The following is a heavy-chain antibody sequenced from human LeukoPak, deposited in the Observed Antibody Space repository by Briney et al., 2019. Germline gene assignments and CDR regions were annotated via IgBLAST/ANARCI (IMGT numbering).Heavy chain of an antibody. J-gene: IGHJ4*02. CDR2: ISGSGVST. D-gene: IGHD5-18*01. V-gene: IGHV3-23*01. CDR3: AREGVYSNGPFDY. Sequence: GGSLRLSCAASGFTFSTYAMSWVRQAPGKGLEWVSAISGSGVSTYYADSVKGRFTISRDNSKNTLYLQTNSLRAEDTAVYYCAREGVYSNGPFDYWGQGTRVTVSS. CDR1: GFTFSTYA.